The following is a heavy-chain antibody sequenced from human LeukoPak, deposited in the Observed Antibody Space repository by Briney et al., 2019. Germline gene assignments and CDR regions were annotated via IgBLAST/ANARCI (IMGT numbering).Heavy chain of an antibody. CDR1: GFTFGDYA. D-gene: IGHD1-26*01. Sequence: GGSLRLSCTASGFTFGDYAMSWFRQAPGKGLEWVGFIRSKAYGGTTEYAASVKGRFTISRDDSKSIAYLQMNSLKTEDTAVYYCTRGVKGSHSPGYFDYWGQGTLVTVSS. CDR2: IRSKAYGGTT. J-gene: IGHJ4*02. V-gene: IGHV3-49*03. CDR3: TRGVKGSHSPGYFDY.